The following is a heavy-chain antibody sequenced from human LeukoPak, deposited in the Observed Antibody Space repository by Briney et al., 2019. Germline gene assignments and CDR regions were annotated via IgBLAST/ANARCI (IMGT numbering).Heavy chain of an antibody. J-gene: IGHJ5*02. V-gene: IGHV1-8*01. CDR3: ATGRRIAVAGTGIGWFDP. CDR2: MNPNSGNT. CDR1: GYTFTSYD. Sequence: ASVKVSCKASGYTFTSYDINWVRQATGQELEWMGWMNPNSGNTGYAQKFQGRVTMTRNTSISTAYMELSSLRSEDTAVYYCATGRRIAVAGTGIGWFDPWGQGTLVTVSS. D-gene: IGHD6-19*01.